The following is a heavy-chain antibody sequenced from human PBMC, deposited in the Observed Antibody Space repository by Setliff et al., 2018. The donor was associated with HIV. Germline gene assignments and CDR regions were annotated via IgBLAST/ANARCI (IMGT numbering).Heavy chain of an antibody. J-gene: IGHJ5*02. Sequence: SVKVSCKASGGTFSSDALSWVRQVPGQGLEWMGGTIPLLGIINYADKFQDRVTITRDESTSTAYMELSSLRAEDTALYYCAKDFHDCGDASWFDPWGQGTLVTVSS. D-gene: IGHD4-17*01. CDR2: TIPLLGII. CDR3: AKDFHDCGDASWFDP. V-gene: IGHV1-69*10. CDR1: GGTFSSDA.